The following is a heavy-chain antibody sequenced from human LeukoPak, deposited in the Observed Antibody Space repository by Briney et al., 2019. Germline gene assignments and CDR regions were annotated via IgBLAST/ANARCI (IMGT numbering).Heavy chain of an antibody. CDR2: IYNSGST. CDR3: ARHAIYSGDYSSWFDP. D-gene: IGHD1-26*01. Sequence: PSETLSLTCTVSGGSVTTYYWSWIRQPPGKGLEWIAYIYNSGSTNYNPSLKSRVTISVDTPKNQVSLRLSSVTAADTAVYYCARHAIYSGDYSSWFDPWGLGTLVTVSS. J-gene: IGHJ5*02. V-gene: IGHV4-59*08. CDR1: GGSVTTYY.